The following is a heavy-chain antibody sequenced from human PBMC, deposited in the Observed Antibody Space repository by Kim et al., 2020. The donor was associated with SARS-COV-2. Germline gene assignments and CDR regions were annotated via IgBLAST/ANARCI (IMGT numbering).Heavy chain of an antibody. D-gene: IGHD1-26*01. CDR1: GFTFSDYY. V-gene: IGHV3-11*06. J-gene: IGHJ4*02. CDR2: ISSSSSYT. CDR3: ARDRGGSYYKLFDY. Sequence: GGSLRLSCAASGFTFSDYYMSWIRQAPGKGLEWVSYISSSSSYTNYADSVKGRFTISRDNAKNSLYLQMNSLRAEDTAVYYCARDRGGSYYKLFDYWGQGTLVTVSS.